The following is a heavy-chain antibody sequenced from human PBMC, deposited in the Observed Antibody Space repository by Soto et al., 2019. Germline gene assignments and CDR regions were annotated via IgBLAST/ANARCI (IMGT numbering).Heavy chain of an antibody. V-gene: IGHV3-23*01. CDR2: ISDTGAST. D-gene: IGHD6-19*01. CDR3: AKGRGSGWAWYFDN. CDR1: GLTFKESA. J-gene: IGHJ4*02. Sequence: GGSLRLSCAASGLTFKESAMNWVRQAGGKGLEWVASISDTGASTWYAESVRGRLSISRGNSKNTLYLQMNSLRGEDTAVYYCAKGRGSGWAWYFDNWGQGTLVTVSS.